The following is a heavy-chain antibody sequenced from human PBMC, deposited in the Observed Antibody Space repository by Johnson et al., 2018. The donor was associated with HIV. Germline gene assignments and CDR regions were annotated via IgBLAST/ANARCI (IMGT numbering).Heavy chain of an antibody. D-gene: IGHD5-18*01. Sequence: QVQLVESGGGLVKPGGSLRLSCAASGFTFSDYYMNWIRQAPGKGLEWVSYISSRGTTMYYSDSVKGRFTISRDNAKNSLYLQMNSLRAEDTALYYCAREVGIQLWSSDAFDIWGQGTMVTVSS. CDR3: AREVGIQLWSSDAFDI. CDR1: GFTFSDYY. J-gene: IGHJ3*02. V-gene: IGHV3-11*01. CDR2: ISSRGTTM.